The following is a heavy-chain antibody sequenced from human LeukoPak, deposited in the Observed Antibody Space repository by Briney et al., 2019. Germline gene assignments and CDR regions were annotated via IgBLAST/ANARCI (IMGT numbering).Heavy chain of an antibody. V-gene: IGHV3-23*01. CDR3: AKDYDFWSGYYTGYFDY. J-gene: IGHJ4*02. D-gene: IGHD3-3*01. Sequence: QPGGSLRLSCAASGFTFSSYAMSWVRQAPGKGLEWVSAISGSGGSTYYADSVKGRFTISRDNSKNTLYLQMNSLRAEDTAVYYCAKDYDFWSGYYTGYFDYWGQGTLVTVSS. CDR1: GFTFSSYA. CDR2: ISGSGGST.